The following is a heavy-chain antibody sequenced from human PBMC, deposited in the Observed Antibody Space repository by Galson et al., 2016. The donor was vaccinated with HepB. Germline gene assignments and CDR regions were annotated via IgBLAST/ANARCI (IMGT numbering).Heavy chain of an antibody. J-gene: IGHJ3*02. CDR1: GYTFTSYD. CDR3: ARFMDCSGGRCYSWNFAFDI. Sequence: SVKVSCKASGYTFTSYDINWVRQATGQGLEWMGWMNPNSGNTGYAQKFQGRVTMTMNTSISTAYMELSSLRSEDTAVYYCARFMDCSGGRCYSWNFAFDIWGQGTMVTVSS. CDR2: MNPNSGNT. V-gene: IGHV1-8*01. D-gene: IGHD2-15*01.